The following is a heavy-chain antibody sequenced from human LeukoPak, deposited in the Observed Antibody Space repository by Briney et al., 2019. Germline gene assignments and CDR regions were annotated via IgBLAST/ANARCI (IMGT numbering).Heavy chain of an antibody. V-gene: IGHV1-2*02. D-gene: IGHD2-2*02. CDR1: GYTFTGYY. J-gene: IGHJ6*02. CDR2: INPNSGGT. Sequence: ASVKVSCKASGYTFTGYYMHWVRQAPGQGLEWMGWINPNSGGTNYAQKFQGRVTMTRDTSISTAYMELSRLRSDDTAVYYCARECGGDKEGVVVPAAILSPLCYYYYGMDVWGQGTTVTVSS. CDR3: ARECGGDKEGVVVPAAILSPLCYYYYGMDV.